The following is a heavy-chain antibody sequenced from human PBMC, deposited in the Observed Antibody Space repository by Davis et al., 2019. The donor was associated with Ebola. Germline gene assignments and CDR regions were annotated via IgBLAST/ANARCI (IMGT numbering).Heavy chain of an antibody. D-gene: IGHD6-19*01. CDR3: ARGVAGTFHNWFDP. V-gene: IGHV1-18*01. J-gene: IGHJ5*02. CDR2: ISTYNGNT. Sequence: ASVKVTCKASGYSFTDDGISWVRQAPGQGLEWMGWISTYNGNTNYAQKVQGRITMTTDTSTSTAYMELRSLRSDDTARYYCARGVAGTFHNWFDPWGQGTLVTVSS. CDR1: GYSFTDDG.